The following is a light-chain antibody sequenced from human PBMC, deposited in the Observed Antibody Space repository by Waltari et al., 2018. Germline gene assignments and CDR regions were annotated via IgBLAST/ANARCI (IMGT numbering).Light chain of an antibody. CDR2: WAS. V-gene: IGKV4-1*01. Sequence: DIVMTQSPDSLAVSLGERVSINCKSSQSVFYSSNNKNYLAWYQQKPGQPPKLLMYWASSRECGVPKRFRASGSGTDVTLTISSLEADDVAIYYCQQYYSMPLTFGPGTTVEI. CDR3: QQYYSMPLT. J-gene: IGKJ3*01. CDR1: QSVFYSSNNKNY.